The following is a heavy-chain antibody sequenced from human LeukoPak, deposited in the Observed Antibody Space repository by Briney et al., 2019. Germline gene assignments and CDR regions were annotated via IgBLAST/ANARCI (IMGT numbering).Heavy chain of an antibody. CDR2: INHRGTT. CDR3: ARQRGFLSAYIDL. J-gene: IGHJ6*01. Sequence: SETLSLTCDVYGGSLGAYYWSWLRQPPGKGLEWIGEINHRGTTNYNPSLKSRVTISVDTSKNQFSLGVDSVTAADTAVYYCARQRGFLSAYIDLWXXXXPVTVSP. D-gene: IGHD3-3*01. V-gene: IGHV4-34*01. CDR1: GGSLGAYY.